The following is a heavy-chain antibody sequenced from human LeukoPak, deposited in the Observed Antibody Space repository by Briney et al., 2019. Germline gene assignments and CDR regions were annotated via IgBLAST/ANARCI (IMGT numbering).Heavy chain of an antibody. J-gene: IGHJ3*02. CDR1: GGSISSGSYY. CDR2: IYISGST. V-gene: IGHV4-61*02. D-gene: IGHD3-22*01. Sequence: SQTLSLTCIVSGGSISSGSYYWSWIRQPAGKGLEWIGRIYISGSTNYNPSLKSRVTISVDTPKNQFSLMLSSVTAADTAVYYCARAGTYYYAGSGYYAFDIWGQGTMVTVSS. CDR3: ARAGTYYYAGSGYYAFDI.